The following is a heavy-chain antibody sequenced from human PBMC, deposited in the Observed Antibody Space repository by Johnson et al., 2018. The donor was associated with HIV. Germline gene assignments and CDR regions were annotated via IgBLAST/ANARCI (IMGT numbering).Heavy chain of an antibody. J-gene: IGHJ3*02. Sequence: MLLVESGGGLVQPGGSLRLSCTASGFTFRSHWMNWVRPAPGNGLEWVATINSDGSENHFVDSLKGRFTISTDNAKNSLYMQMSSLRAEDTAMYYCARGGYCRGGRCYSIHAFDIWGQGTIVTVSS. V-gene: IGHV3-7*04. CDR1: GFTFRSHW. CDR3: ARGGYCRGGRCYSIHAFDI. CDR2: INSDGSEN. D-gene: IGHD2-15*01.